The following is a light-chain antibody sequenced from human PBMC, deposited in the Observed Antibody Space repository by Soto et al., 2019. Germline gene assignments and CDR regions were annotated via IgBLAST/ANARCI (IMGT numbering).Light chain of an antibody. CDR1: QSLNSL. V-gene: IGKV1-5*01. CDR2: DAS. Sequence: DIQMTQSPSTLSASVGDRVTITCRASQSLNSLLAWYQQKPGRAPKLLIYDASTVESGVPSRFRGSGSGTEFTLTISSLQTDDFATYYCQQYNSYSSWTFGQGTKVEI. CDR3: QQYNSYSSWT. J-gene: IGKJ1*01.